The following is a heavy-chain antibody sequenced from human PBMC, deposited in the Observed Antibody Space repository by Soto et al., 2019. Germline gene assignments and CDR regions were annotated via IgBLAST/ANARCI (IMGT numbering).Heavy chain of an antibody. CDR2: INEYGSVI. CDR3: PRDIGGRGAY. D-gene: IGHD3-16*01. V-gene: IGHV3-74*01. CDR1: GFTFSSYW. Sequence: GESLRLSCAASGFTFSSYWMHWVRQVPGKGLVWVSRINEYGSVINYADSVKGRFTIFRDNSKNTLYLEMNSLRAEDAAVYYCPRDIGGRGAYWGQGTLVTVSS. J-gene: IGHJ1*01.